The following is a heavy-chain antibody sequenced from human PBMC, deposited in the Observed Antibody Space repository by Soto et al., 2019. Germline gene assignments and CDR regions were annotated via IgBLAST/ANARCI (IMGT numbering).Heavy chain of an antibody. J-gene: IGHJ4*02. D-gene: IGHD5-18*01. CDR1: GFTFSNYA. V-gene: IGHV3-23*01. CDR2: ISGSGGST. Sequence: PGGSLRLSCAASGFTFSNYAMNWVRQAPGKGLEWVSVISGSGGSTYYADSVKGRFTISRDNAKNTLYLQMNSLRAEDTAVYHCAKGGYTYDYYSAYWGQGTLVTVSS. CDR3: AKGGYTYDYYSAY.